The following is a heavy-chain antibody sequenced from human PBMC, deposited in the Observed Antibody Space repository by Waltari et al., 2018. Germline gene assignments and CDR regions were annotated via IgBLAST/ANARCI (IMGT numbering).Heavy chain of an antibody. CDR3: ARERRSSGYYYVGLDAFDI. J-gene: IGHJ3*02. D-gene: IGHD3-22*01. Sequence: EVQLVESGGGLVQPGGSLRLSCAASGFTFSSYSMNWVRQAPGKGLEWVSYISSSSSTIYYADSVKGRFTISRDNAKNSLYLQMNSLRAEDTAVYYCARERRSSGYYYVGLDAFDIWGQGTMVTVSS. CDR2: ISSSSSTI. CDR1: GFTFSSYS. V-gene: IGHV3-48*04.